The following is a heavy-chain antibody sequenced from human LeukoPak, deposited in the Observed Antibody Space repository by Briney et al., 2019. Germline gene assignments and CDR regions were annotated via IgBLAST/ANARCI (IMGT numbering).Heavy chain of an antibody. V-gene: IGHV1-18*01. J-gene: IGHJ5*02. CDR1: GYTFTNYF. CDR2: ISAYNGNT. Sequence: ASVKVSCKASGYTFTNYFITWVRQAPGQGLEWMGWISAYNGNTNYAQKLQGRVTMTTDTSTSTAYMELRSLRSDDTAVYYCARDPHAYYDSSGYYDAWGQGTLVTVSS. D-gene: IGHD3-22*01. CDR3: ARDPHAYYDSSGYYDA.